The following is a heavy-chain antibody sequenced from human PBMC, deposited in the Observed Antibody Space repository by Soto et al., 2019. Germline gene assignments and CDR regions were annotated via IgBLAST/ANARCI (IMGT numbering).Heavy chain of an antibody. CDR2: ISGGGDAA. Sequence: EVQVLESGGGLVQPGGSLRLSCAGSGFTFINYAMNWVRQAPGKGLEWVSSISGGGDAAFFPDSVRGRFTISRDNSKKTVTLQMNSLVVDDTSVYYCARKIMGSTTRPNYWYFELWGRGTLVTVSS. V-gene: IGHV3-23*01. CDR3: ARKIMGSTTRPNYWYFEL. D-gene: IGHD3-16*01. CDR1: GFTFINYA. J-gene: IGHJ2*01.